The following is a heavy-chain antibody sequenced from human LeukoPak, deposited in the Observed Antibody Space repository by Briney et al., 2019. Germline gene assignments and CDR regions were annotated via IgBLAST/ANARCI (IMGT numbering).Heavy chain of an antibody. CDR2: INHSGST. CDR3: ARGRLGGYCSSTSCYQRNWFDP. D-gene: IGHD2-2*01. J-gene: IGHJ5*02. V-gene: IGHV4-34*01. CDR1: GGSFSGYY. Sequence: SETLSLTCAVYGGSFSGYYWSWIRQPPGKGLEWIGEINHSGSTNYNPSLKSRVTISVDTSKNQFSLKLSSVTAADTAVCYCARGRLGGYCSSTSCYQRNWFDPWGQGTLVTVSS.